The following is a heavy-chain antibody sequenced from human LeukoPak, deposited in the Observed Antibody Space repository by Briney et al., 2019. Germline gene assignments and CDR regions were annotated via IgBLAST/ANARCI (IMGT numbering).Heavy chain of an antibody. CDR2: INHSGST. D-gene: IGHD4-17*01. Sequence: SETLSLTCAVYGGSFSGYYWSWIRQPPGKGLEWIGEINHSGSTNYNPSLKSRVTISVDTSKNQFSLKLSSVTAADTAVYYCARSSGDYGDYVDWGQGTLVIVSS. CDR3: ARSSGDYGDYVD. CDR1: GGSFSGYY. V-gene: IGHV4-34*01. J-gene: IGHJ4*02.